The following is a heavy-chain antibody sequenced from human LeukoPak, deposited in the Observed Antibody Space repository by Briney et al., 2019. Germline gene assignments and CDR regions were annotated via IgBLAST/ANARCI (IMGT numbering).Heavy chain of an antibody. Sequence: GASVKVSCKTSGYTFTSTYINWVRQAPGLGLEWMGWISAYNGKTNYAQKFQGRVTMTTDSSTSTASMDLTSLRPDDTAVYYCARGGTYYPSIDYWGQGTLVTVSS. CDR2: ISAYNGKT. CDR3: ARGGTYYPSIDY. J-gene: IGHJ4*02. D-gene: IGHD1-26*01. CDR1: GYTFTSTY. V-gene: IGHV1-18*01.